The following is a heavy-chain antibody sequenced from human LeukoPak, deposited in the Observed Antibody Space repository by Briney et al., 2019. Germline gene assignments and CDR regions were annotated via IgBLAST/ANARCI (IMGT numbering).Heavy chain of an antibody. CDR3: ARGPLDY. Sequence: SETLSLTCAVYGGSFSGYYWSWIRQPPGKGLGWIGEINHSGSTNYNPSLKSRVTMSVDTSKNQFSLKLSSVTAADTAVYYCARGPLDYWGQGTLVTVSS. V-gene: IGHV4-34*01. CDR1: GGSFSGYY. CDR2: INHSGST. J-gene: IGHJ4*02.